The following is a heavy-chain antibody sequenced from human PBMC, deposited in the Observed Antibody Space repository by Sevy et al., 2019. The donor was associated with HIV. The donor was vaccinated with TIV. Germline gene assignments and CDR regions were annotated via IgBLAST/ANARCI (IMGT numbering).Heavy chain of an antibody. Sequence: GGSLRLSCAASGFTFSNAWMNWVRQAPGKGLEWVGQIKRKTDGGTTDYAAPVKGRFTISRDDSKTTLYLQMNSLKTEDTAVYYCTTVGPYISVEGWGQGTLVTVSS. CDR3: TTVGPYISVEG. J-gene: IGHJ4*02. CDR2: IKRKTDGGTT. CDR1: GFTFSNAW. V-gene: IGHV3-15*01. D-gene: IGHD6-19*01.